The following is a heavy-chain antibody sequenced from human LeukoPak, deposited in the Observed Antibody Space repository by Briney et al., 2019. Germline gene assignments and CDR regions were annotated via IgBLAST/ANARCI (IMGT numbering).Heavy chain of an antibody. CDR1: GYTFTSYY. CDR2: INPSGGST. Sequence: ASVKVSCKASGYTFTSYYMHWVRQAPGQGLEWMGIINPSGGSTSYAQKFQGRVTMTRDTSTSTVYMELSSLRSEDTAVYYCARVGDIVVVPAAKFDYWGQGTLVTVSS. CDR3: ARVGDIVVVPAAKFDY. V-gene: IGHV1-46*01. D-gene: IGHD2-2*01. J-gene: IGHJ4*02.